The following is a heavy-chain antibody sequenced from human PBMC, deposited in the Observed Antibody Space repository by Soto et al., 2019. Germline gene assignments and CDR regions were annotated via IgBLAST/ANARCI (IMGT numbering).Heavy chain of an antibody. J-gene: IGHJ1*01. CDR2: ISSSGSTI. CDR1: GFTFSSYE. Sequence: EVQLVESGGGLVQPGGSLRLSCAASGFTFSSYEMNWVRQAPGKGLEWVSYISSSGSTIYYADSVKGRFTISRDNAKNSLYLQMNSLRAEDTAVYYCARARYYWYFQHWGQGTLVTVSS. CDR3: ARARYYWYFQH. V-gene: IGHV3-48*03. D-gene: IGHD1-20*01.